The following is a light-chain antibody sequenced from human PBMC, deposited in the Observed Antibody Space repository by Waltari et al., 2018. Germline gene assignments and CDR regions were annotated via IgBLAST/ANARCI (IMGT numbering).Light chain of an antibody. V-gene: IGKV3-20*01. Sequence: ETVLTQSPGTLSLSPGERATLSCRASQSVSSSYLAWYQQKPGQAPRLLIYGASSRATGIPDRFSGSGSVTDFTLTISRLEPEDIAVYYCQLFANSPPLTFGGGTKVEIK. CDR2: GAS. J-gene: IGKJ4*01. CDR3: QLFANSPPLT. CDR1: QSVSSSY.